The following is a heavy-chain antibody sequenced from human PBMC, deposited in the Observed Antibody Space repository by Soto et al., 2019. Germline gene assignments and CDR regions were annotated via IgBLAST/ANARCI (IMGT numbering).Heavy chain of an antibody. J-gene: IGHJ6*03. Sequence: ASVKVSCKASGYTFTSYDINWVRQATGQGLEWMGGMNPNSGNTGDAQKFQGRVTMNRNTSIGTAYMELSSLRSEDTAVYYCARARALAGVIAYYYYYYMDVWGKGTTVTVSS. CDR3: ARARALAGVIAYYYYYYMDV. V-gene: IGHV1-8*01. CDR2: MNPNSGNT. CDR1: GYTFTSYD. D-gene: IGHD3-16*02.